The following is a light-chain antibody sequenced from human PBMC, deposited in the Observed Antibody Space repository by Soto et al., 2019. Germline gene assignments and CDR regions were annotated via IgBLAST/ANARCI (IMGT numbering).Light chain of an antibody. CDR1: ENVGTS. J-gene: IGKJ4*01. V-gene: IGKV3D-15*01. CDR3: QEYNNWRLS. CDR2: GSS. Sequence: IVLTQSPATLSVPPGERVTLSCRASENVGTSFAWYQQRPGQPPRLLIYGSSTRATGISATFSGSGSRTEFTLTISSLQSEDSAVYYCQEYNNWRLSFGGGTRVEIK.